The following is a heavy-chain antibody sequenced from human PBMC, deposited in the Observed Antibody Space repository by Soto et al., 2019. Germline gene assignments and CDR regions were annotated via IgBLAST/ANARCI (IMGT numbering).Heavy chain of an antibody. CDR1: GGSISSGGYY. CDR2: IYYSGST. Sequence: SETLSLTCTVSGGSISSGGYYWSWIRQHPGKGLEWIGYIYYSGSTYYNPSLKSRVTISVDTSKNQFSLKLSSVTAADTAVYYCARGSPDFWSGYGYYYYDMDVWGQGTTVTVSS. V-gene: IGHV4-31*03. D-gene: IGHD3-3*01. CDR3: ARGSPDFWSGYGYYYYDMDV. J-gene: IGHJ6*02.